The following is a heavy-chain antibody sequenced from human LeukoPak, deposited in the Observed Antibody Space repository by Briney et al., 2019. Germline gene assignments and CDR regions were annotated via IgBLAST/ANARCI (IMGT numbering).Heavy chain of an antibody. Sequence: PGGSLRLSCAASGFTVSSNYMSWVRQAPGKGLEWVSVIYSGGSTYYADSVKGRFTVSRDNAQNSLHLQMNSLRAEDTAVYYCAREPRGYGFDYWGQGTLVTVSS. D-gene: IGHD5-12*01. CDR3: AREPRGYGFDY. J-gene: IGHJ4*02. V-gene: IGHV3-53*01. CDR1: GFTVSSNY. CDR2: IYSGGST.